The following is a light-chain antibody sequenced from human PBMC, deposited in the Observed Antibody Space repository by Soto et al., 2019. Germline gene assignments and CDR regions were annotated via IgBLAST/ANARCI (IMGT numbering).Light chain of an antibody. CDR2: EVS. Sequence: QSVLTQPASVSGSPGQSITISCTGTSSDVGSYNLVSWYQQHPGKAPKLMIYEVSKRPSGVSNRFSGSKSGNTASLTISGLQAEDEADHYCCSYAGSSTFVFGGGTQLTVL. J-gene: IGLJ2*01. CDR1: SSDVGSYNL. CDR3: CSYAGSSTFV. V-gene: IGLV2-23*02.